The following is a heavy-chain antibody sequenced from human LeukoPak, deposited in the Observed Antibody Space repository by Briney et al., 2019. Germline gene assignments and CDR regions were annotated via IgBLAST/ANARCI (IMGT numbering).Heavy chain of an antibody. V-gene: IGHV3-21*01. Sequence: GGSLRLSCAAFGFTFSTYSMNWVRQAPGKGLEWVSSITSSSNYIHYGDSVKGRFTISRENAKNSLYLQMNSLRAEDTAVYYCARGSGLGSSNFDYWGQGTLVTVSS. CDR1: GFTFSTYS. CDR2: ITSSSNYI. CDR3: ARGSGLGSSNFDY. D-gene: IGHD3-10*01. J-gene: IGHJ4*02.